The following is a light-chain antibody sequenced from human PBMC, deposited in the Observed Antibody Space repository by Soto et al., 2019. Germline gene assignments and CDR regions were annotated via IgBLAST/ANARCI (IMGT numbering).Light chain of an antibody. J-gene: IGLJ1*01. Sequence: QSALTQPASVSGSPGQSITISCTGTSSDVGGYYLVSWYQYHPDKAPKLIIYDVSQRPSGVSNRFSGSKSGNTASLTISGLQAEDEADYYCCSYAGSSIFYVFGTGTKLTVL. CDR3: CSYAGSSIFYV. V-gene: IGLV2-23*02. CDR1: SSDVGGYYL. CDR2: DVS.